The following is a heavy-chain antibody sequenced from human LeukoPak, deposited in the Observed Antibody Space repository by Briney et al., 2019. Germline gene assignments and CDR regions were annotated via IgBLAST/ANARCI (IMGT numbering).Heavy chain of an antibody. CDR3: ARDIEIST. D-gene: IGHD1-26*01. CDR1: GFTFSSYE. Sequence: PGGSLRLSCVASGFTFSSYEMNWVRQAPGKGLEWVSYISSSGSTIYYADSVKGRFTISRDNAKNSLYLQMNSLRAEDTAIYHCARDIEISTWGLGTMVTVSS. CDR2: ISSSGSTI. J-gene: IGHJ3*01. V-gene: IGHV3-48*03.